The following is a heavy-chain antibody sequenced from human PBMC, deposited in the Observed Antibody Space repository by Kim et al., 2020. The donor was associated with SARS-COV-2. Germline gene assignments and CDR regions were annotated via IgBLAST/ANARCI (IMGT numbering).Heavy chain of an antibody. CDR3: VREGGTMVRGSVCPPDYGMDV. V-gene: IGHV3-72*01. Sequence: GGSLRLSCAAPGFTFSDHYMDWVRQAPGKGLEWVGRTRNKANSYTTEYAASVKGRFTISRDDSKNSLYLQMNSLKTEDTAVYYCVREGGTMVRGSVCPPDYGMDVWGQGTTVTVSS. CDR2: TRNKANSYTT. CDR1: GFTFSDHY. J-gene: IGHJ6*02. D-gene: IGHD3-10*01.